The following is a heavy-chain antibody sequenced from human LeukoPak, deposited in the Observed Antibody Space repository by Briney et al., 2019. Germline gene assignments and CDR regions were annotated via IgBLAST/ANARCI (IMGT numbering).Heavy chain of an antibody. Sequence: PSETLSLTCTVSGGSISSYYWSWIRQPPGKGLEWIGYIYYSGSTNYNPSLKSRVTISVDTSKNQFSLKLSSVTAADTAVYFCARERGGSKLSGLYGRDYYYMDVWGKGTTVTVSS. CDR3: ARERGGSKLSGLYGRDYYYMDV. V-gene: IGHV4-59*01. J-gene: IGHJ6*03. D-gene: IGHD3-16*01. CDR1: GGSISSYY. CDR2: IYYSGST.